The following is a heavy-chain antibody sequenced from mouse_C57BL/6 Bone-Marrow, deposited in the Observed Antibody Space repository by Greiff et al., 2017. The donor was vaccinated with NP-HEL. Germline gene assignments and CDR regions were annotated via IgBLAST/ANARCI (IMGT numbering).Heavy chain of an antibody. D-gene: IGHD1-1*01. CDR2: IRSKSNNYAT. Sequence: EVMLVESGGGLVQPKGSLKLSCAASGFSFTTYAMNWVRQAPGKGLEWVARIRSKSNNYATYYAVSVKDRFTISREDSESMIYLQMNSVKTADTAMDYCVRHAVGGSSSLDYWGQGTTLTVSS. CDR1: GFSFTTYA. J-gene: IGHJ2*01. V-gene: IGHV10-1*01. CDR3: VRHAVGGSSSLDY.